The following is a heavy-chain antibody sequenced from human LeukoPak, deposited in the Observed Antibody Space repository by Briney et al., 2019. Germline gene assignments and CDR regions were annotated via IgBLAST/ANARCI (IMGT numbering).Heavy chain of an antibody. D-gene: IGHD1-26*01. Sequence: SETLSLTCAVYGGSFSGYYWSWIRQPPGKGLEWIGEINHSGSTNYNPSLKSRVTISVDTSKNQFSLKLSSVTAADTAVYYCARHRNSGSYYRLPGTYYFDYWGQGTLVTVSS. CDR3: ARHRNSGSYYRLPGTYYFDY. CDR1: GGSFSGYY. CDR2: INHSGST. V-gene: IGHV4-34*01. J-gene: IGHJ4*02.